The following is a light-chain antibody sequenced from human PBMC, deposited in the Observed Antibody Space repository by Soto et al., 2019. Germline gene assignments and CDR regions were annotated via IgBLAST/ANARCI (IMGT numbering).Light chain of an antibody. J-gene: IGKJ1*01. V-gene: IGKV1-5*01. CDR2: AAS. CDR1: ESIDNW. Sequence: DIQMTQSPSTLSASVGDTVTITCRASESIDNWLAWYQQKPGKAPKLLIFAASTLVRGVPSRFSGRGSGTEFTLTISSLQADYYATFYCQQCHTDWTFGQGTKVEIK. CDR3: QQCHTDWT.